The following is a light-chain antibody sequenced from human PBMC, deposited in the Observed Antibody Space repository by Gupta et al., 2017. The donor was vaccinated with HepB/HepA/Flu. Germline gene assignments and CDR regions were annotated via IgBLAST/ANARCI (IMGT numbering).Light chain of an antibody. V-gene: IGKV3-15*01. CDR2: GAS. Sequence: EIVMTQSPDTLSVSPGERATLSCRDSQIISSYLAWYQKKPGQAPRLLMYGASTRATGIPGRFSGSGSGTEFTLTSSSLQYEDFAVYYWQQDNNSLAFGGGTKVEIK. CDR1: QIISSY. J-gene: IGKJ4*01. CDR3: QQDNNSLA.